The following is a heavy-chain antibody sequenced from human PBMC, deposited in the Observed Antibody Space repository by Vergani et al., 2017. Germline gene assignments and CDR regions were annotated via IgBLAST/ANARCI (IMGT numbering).Heavy chain of an antibody. D-gene: IGHD6-19*01. CDR3: ARLGINASSGP. CDR1: GGSISSGGYS. V-gene: IGHV4-30-2*01. CDR2: IYHSGST. Sequence: QLQLQESGSGLVKPSQTLYLTCAVSGGSISSGGYSWSWLRQPPGKGLEWIGYIYHSGSTYYNPSLKRRVTISVDRSKNQFSLKLSSVTAADTAVYYCARLGINASSGPWGQGTLVTVSS. J-gene: IGHJ5*02.